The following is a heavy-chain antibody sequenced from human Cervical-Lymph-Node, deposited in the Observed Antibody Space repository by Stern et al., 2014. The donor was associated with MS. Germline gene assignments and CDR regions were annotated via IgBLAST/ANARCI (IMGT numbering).Heavy chain of an antibody. J-gene: IGHJ3*02. D-gene: IGHD3-16*01. CDR3: SRSASDAFDI. CDR2: ISPYNGNS. Sequence: QVQLVQSGAVLKKPGASMKVSCKASGYTFISHGISWVRQAPGQGLEWMGWISPYNGNSNYAQKFLDRVTITTDTSTNTAYLELRGLRSDDTAMYYCSRSASDAFDIWGQGTMVTVSS. CDR1: GYTFISHG. V-gene: IGHV1-18*01.